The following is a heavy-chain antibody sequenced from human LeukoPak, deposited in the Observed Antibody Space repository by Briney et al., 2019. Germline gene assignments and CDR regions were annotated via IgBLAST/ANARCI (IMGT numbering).Heavy chain of an antibody. D-gene: IGHD7-27*01. V-gene: IGHV4-59*08. CDR2: IYYTGNT. J-gene: IGHJ4*02. CDR1: GGSISSYL. CDR3: ARLNNWGSDYYLDY. Sequence: WETLSLTCTVSGGSISSYLWSWIRQPPGKGLEWIGYIYYTGNTNYNPSLKSRLTISVDTSKNQFSLDLNSVTAADTAVYYCARLNNWGSDYYLDYWGQGTVVSVSS.